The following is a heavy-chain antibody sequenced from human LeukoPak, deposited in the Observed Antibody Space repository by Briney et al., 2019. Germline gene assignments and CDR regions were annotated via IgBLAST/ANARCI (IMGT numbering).Heavy chain of an antibody. CDR2: IYTSGST. V-gene: IGHV4-4*07. Sequence: SETLSLTCSVSGGSISIYYWSWIRQPAGKGLEWIGHIYTSGSTNYNPSLKSRVTMSVDTSKNQFSLKLSSVTAADTAVYYCAVITMIRGKNWFDPWGQGTLVTVSS. CDR1: GGSISIYY. D-gene: IGHD3-10*01. CDR3: AVITMIRGKNWFDP. J-gene: IGHJ5*02.